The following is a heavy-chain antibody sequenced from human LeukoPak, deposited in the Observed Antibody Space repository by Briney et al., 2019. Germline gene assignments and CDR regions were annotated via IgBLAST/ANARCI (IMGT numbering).Heavy chain of an antibody. J-gene: IGHJ5*02. Sequence: SETLSLTCTVSGGSISSGGYYWSWIRQHPGEGLAWIGYIYYSGITYYNPSLNSRLIISVDTSKNQFSLKLSSVTAADTAVYYCARGAPGVADWFDPWGQGTLVTVSS. CDR3: ARGAPGVADWFDP. CDR1: GGSISSGGYY. D-gene: IGHD6-19*01. CDR2: IYYSGIT. V-gene: IGHV4-31*03.